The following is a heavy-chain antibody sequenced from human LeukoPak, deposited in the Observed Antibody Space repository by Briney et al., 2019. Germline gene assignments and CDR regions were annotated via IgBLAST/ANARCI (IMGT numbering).Heavy chain of an antibody. J-gene: IGHJ4*02. V-gene: IGHV4-4*09. CDR3: ARIPLGYSGAYYFDY. Sequence: PSETLSLTCTVSRGSISGSIRSYYWSWLRQPPGKGLELIGYISSSGSVNDNPSLRSRVTISVDTSKNQFFLNLSSVSAADTAVYYCARIPLGYSGAYYFDYWGQGTLVTVSP. D-gene: IGHD5-12*01. CDR1: RGSISGSIRSYY. CDR2: ISSSGSV.